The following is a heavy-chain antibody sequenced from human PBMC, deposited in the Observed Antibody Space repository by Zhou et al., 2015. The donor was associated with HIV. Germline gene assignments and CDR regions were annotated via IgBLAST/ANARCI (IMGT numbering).Heavy chain of an antibody. Sequence: QVQLVQSGAEVKKPGASVKVSCKASEYTFTGYYMHWVRQAPGQGLEWMGWIDPNTGGSNYAQRFQDRVTLTRDKSISTAYMELSSLRSDDTAVYYCAKEAVVAGDWFDPWGQGTPVIVSS. CDR1: EYTFTGYY. V-gene: IGHV1-2*02. D-gene: IGHD3-22*01. CDR2: IDPNTGGS. CDR3: AKEAVVAGDWFDP. J-gene: IGHJ5*02.